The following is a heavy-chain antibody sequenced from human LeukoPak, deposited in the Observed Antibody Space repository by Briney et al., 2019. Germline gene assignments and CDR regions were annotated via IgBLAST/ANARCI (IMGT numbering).Heavy chain of an antibody. Sequence: GGSLRLSCAASGFTFSSYAMSWVRQAPAKGLEWVSTISGSGGNTYHADSVRGRFTISRDNSKNTLYLQMNGLRTEDTAIYYCAKVSWANYFDYWGQGTLVTVSS. CDR1: GFTFSSYA. V-gene: IGHV3-23*01. J-gene: IGHJ4*02. CDR2: ISGSGGNT. D-gene: IGHD6-13*01. CDR3: AKVSWANYFDY.